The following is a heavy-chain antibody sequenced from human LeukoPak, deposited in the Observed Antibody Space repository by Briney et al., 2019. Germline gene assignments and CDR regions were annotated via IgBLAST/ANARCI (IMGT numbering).Heavy chain of an antibody. D-gene: IGHD3-3*01. CDR2: IWFDGSVK. Sequence: PGGSLRLSCAASGFTFNTHGMHWVRQAPGKGLEWVAAIWFDGSVKHYSDAVKGRFTISRDNSLNTLHLQMNSLRAEDTAVYYCAKDTAVQFLEPAFWGQGTLVTVSS. CDR1: GFTFNTHG. CDR3: AKDTAVQFLEPAF. V-gene: IGHV3-33*06. J-gene: IGHJ4*02.